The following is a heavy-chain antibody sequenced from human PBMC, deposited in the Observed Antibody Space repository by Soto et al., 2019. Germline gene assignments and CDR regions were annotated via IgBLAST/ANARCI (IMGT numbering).Heavy chain of an antibody. CDR2: INSDGSST. V-gene: IGHV3-74*01. Sequence: EERLVESGGGSVQPGGSLRLSCAASSFTFSSYWMYWVRQAPGKGLVWVSRINSDGSSTRYADSVKGRFSISRDNSKSTLYLQMNTLRAEDTAVYYCARRREGYYYGLDVWGQGTTVTVSS. D-gene: IGHD1-26*01. CDR3: ARRREGYYYGLDV. CDR1: SFTFSSYW. J-gene: IGHJ6*02.